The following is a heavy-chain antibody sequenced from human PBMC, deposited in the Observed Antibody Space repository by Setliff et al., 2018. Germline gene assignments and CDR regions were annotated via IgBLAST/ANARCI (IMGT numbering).Heavy chain of an antibody. J-gene: IGHJ4*02. CDR1: GGSISSYY. V-gene: IGHV4-59*08. Sequence: LSLTCTVSGGSISSYYWSWIWQPPGKGLEWIGYVHYSGSTNYNPSLKSRVTISVDTSKNQFSLKLSSVTAADTAVYYCARHSYTRDPFDYWGQGTLVTVSS. D-gene: IGHD1-20*01. CDR2: VHYSGST. CDR3: ARHSYTRDPFDY.